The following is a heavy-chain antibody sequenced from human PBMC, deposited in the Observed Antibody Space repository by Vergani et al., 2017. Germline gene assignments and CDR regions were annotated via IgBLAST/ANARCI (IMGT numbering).Heavy chain of an antibody. J-gene: IGHJ3*02. V-gene: IGHV3-74*01. CDR2: INSDGSST. Sequence: EVQLVESGGGLVQPGGSLRLSCAASGFTFSSYWMHWVRQAPGKGLVWVSRINSDGSSTSYADSVKGRFTISRDNAKNTLYLQMNSLRAEDTAVYYCARARPGYYDSSGYYYGGVYAFDIWGQGTMVTVSS. CDR3: ARARPGYYDSSGYYYGGVYAFDI. D-gene: IGHD3-22*01. CDR1: GFTFSSYW.